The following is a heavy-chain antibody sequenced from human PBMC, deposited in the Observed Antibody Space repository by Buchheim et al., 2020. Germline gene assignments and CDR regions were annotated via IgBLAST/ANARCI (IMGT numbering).Heavy chain of an antibody. CDR1: GGSVSSGSYY. V-gene: IGHV4-61*01. CDR3: ARVLGYSSSWYPMYYFDY. CDR2: IYYSGST. Sequence: QVQLQESGPGLVKPSETLSLTCTVSGGSVSSGSYYWSWIRQPPGKGLEWIGYIYYSGSTYYNPSLKSRVTISVDSSKNQFSLKLSSVTAADTTVYYCARVLGYSSSWYPMYYFDYWGQGTL. D-gene: IGHD6-13*01. J-gene: IGHJ4*02.